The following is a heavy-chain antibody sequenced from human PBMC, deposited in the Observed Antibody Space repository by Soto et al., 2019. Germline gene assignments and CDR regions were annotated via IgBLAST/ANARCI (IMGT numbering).Heavy chain of an antibody. D-gene: IGHD3-10*01. CDR2: IRSKAYGGTT. Sequence: PGGSLRLSCTASGFTFGDYAMSWFCQAPRKRLEWVGFIRSKAYGGTTEYAASVKGRFTISRDDSKSIAYLQMNSLKTEDTAVYYCTADRFGEFRHVDAFDIWGQGTMVTVSS. CDR3: TADRFGEFRHVDAFDI. J-gene: IGHJ3*02. CDR1: GFTFGDYA. V-gene: IGHV3-49*03.